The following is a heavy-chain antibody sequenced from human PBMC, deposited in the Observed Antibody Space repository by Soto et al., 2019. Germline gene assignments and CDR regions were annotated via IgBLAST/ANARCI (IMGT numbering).Heavy chain of an antibody. V-gene: IGHV3-74*01. Sequence: GGSLRLSCAASGFTFSSDWMNWVRQSPGKGLEWVSRIISGGTRATYADSVKGRFTISRDNSKNTLYLQMNSLRAEDTAVYYCAKDEAAAGLFDYWGQGTLVTVSS. CDR3: AKDEAAAGLFDY. D-gene: IGHD6-13*01. J-gene: IGHJ4*02. CDR2: IISGGTRA. CDR1: GFTFSSDW.